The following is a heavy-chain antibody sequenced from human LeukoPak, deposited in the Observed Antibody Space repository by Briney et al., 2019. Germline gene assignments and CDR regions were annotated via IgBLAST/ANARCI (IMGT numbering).Heavy chain of an antibody. CDR3: ARDLKRRLTRNSNYFDY. V-gene: IGHV3-74*01. Sequence: GGSLRLSCAASGFTFSSYWMHWVRQAPGKGLAWVSRINSDGSSTSYADSVKGRFTISRDNAKNTLYPQMNRLRAEDTAVYYCARDLKRRLTRNSNYFDYWGQGTLVTVSS. J-gene: IGHJ4*02. CDR2: INSDGSST. CDR1: GFTFSSYW. D-gene: IGHD2-15*01.